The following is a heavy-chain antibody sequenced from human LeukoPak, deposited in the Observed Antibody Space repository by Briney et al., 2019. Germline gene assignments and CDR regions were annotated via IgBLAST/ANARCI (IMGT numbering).Heavy chain of an antibody. CDR1: GFTVSSNY. CDR2: ISGSGGST. J-gene: IGHJ3*02. Sequence: GGSLRLSCAASGFTVSSNYMSWVRQAPGKGLEWVSAISGSGGSTYYADSVKGRFTISRDNAKNSLYLQMNSLRAEDTAVYYCARYSELLLCAFDIWGQGTMVTVSS. CDR3: ARYSELLLCAFDI. V-gene: IGHV3-11*04. D-gene: IGHD1-26*01.